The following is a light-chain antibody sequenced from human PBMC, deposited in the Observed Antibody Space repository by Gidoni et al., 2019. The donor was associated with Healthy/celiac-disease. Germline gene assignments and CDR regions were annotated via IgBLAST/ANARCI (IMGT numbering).Light chain of an antibody. CDR3: QQLNSYPRLT. CDR2: AAS. V-gene: IGKV1-9*01. CDR1: QGISSY. Sequence: DIQLTQSPSFLSASVGDRVTITCRASQGISSYLAWYQQKPGKAPKRLIYAASTLQSGVPSRFSGSGSGTEFTRTISSLQPEDFATYYCQQLNSYPRLTFGGGTKVEIK. J-gene: IGKJ4*01.